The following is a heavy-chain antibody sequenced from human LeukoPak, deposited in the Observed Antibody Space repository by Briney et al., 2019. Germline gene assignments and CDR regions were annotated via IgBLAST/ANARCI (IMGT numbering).Heavy chain of an antibody. D-gene: IGHD6-13*01. J-gene: IGHJ4*02. CDR1: GFTFSSYW. CDR3: ASERPSSSWYDY. V-gene: IGHV3-7*01. Sequence: GGSLRLSCAASGFTFSSYWMTWVRQAPGKGLEWVANIKGDGSEKYYVDSVKGRFTISRDSAKNSLFLQMNSLRAEDTAVYCCASERPSSSWYDYWGQGTLVTVSS. CDR2: IKGDGSEK.